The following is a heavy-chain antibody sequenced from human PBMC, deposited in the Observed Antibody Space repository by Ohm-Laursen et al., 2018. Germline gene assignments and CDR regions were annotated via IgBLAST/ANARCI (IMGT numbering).Heavy chain of an antibody. J-gene: IGHJ3*02. D-gene: IGHD6-19*01. V-gene: IGHV3-74*01. CDR3: ARDTGSGWYVGAFDI. CDR2: IDSDGSST. CDR1: GFTFSSYD. Sequence: SLRLSCAASGFTFSSYDMHWVRQAPGKGLVWVSRIDSDGSSTDYADSVKGRFTISRDNSKNTLYLQMNSLRAEDTAVYYCARDTGSGWYVGAFDIWGQGTMVTVSS.